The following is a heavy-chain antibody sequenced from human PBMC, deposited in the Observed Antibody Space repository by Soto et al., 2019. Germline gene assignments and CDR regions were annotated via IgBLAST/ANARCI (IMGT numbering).Heavy chain of an antibody. Sequence: QVLLVQSGPEVRKPGASVKVSCKASGYTFTSHGVSWLRQALGQGLEWLGWISTYSGIRNYARKFQDRVTMGSDTSTSTVYMELRSLTSNDTAMYYCARDPSTSRFDYWGQGTQVTVSS. V-gene: IGHV1-18*01. J-gene: IGHJ4*02. CDR2: ISTYSGIR. CDR3: ARDPSTSRFDY. D-gene: IGHD2-2*01. CDR1: GYTFTSHG.